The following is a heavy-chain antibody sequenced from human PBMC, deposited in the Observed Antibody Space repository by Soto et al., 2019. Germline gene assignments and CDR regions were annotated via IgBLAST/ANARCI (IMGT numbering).Heavy chain of an antibody. J-gene: IGHJ6*02. V-gene: IGHV3-33*01. CDR2: IWYDGSNK. Sequence: GGSLRLSCAASGFTFSSYGMHWVRQAPGKGLEWVAVIWYDGSNKYYADSVKGRFTISRDNSKNTLYLQMNSLRAEDTAVYYWARDMSTKPIVVVVAATSYGMDVWGQGTTVTVSS. CDR1: GFTFSSYG. D-gene: IGHD2-15*01. CDR3: ARDMSTKPIVVVVAATSYGMDV.